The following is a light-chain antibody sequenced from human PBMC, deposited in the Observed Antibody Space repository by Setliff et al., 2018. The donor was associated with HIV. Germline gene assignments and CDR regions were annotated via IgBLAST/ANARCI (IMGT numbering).Light chain of an antibody. CDR3: CSYAGSYTYV. J-gene: IGLJ1*01. V-gene: IGLV2-23*01. Sequence: QSALTQPASVSGSPGQSITISCTGTSSDVGNYNLVSWYQKHPGKAPKLMIYEDNKRPSGVSDRFSGSKSGNTASLTISGLQAEDEADYYCCSYAGSYTYVFGTGTKGTVL. CDR2: EDN. CDR1: SSDVGNYNL.